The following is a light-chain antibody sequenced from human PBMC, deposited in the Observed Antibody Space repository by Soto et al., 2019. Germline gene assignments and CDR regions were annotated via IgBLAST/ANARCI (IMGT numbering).Light chain of an antibody. CDR2: GAS. CDR1: QSVNNN. Sequence: ETVMTQSPATLSVSPGERATLSCRASQSVNNNLAWYQQKPGQAPRLLIYGASTRATAFPTRFSGSGSGTEFTLTISSLQSEDVAIYYCHQYNYWPPAFGQGNKVEIK. J-gene: IGKJ1*01. V-gene: IGKV3-15*01. CDR3: HQYNYWPPA.